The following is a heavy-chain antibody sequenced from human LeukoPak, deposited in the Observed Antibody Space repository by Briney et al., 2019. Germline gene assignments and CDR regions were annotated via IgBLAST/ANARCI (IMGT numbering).Heavy chain of an antibody. CDR1: GFTFSSYS. CDR3: ARVSYYDSSGYVYYYYYYMDV. Sequence: GGSLRLSCAASGFTFSSYSMNWVRQAPGKGLEWVSSISSSSSYIYYADSMKGRFTISRDNAKNSLYLQMNSLRAEDTAAYYCARVSYYDSSGYVYYYYYYMDVWGKGTTVTVSS. V-gene: IGHV3-21*01. D-gene: IGHD3-22*01. J-gene: IGHJ6*03. CDR2: ISSSSSYI.